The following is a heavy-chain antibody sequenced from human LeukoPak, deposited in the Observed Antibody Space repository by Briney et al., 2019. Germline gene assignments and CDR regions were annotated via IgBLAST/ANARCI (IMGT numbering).Heavy chain of an antibody. CDR1: GGSISSYY. V-gene: IGHV4-59*01. J-gene: IGHJ6*03. Sequence: SETLSLTCTVSGGSISSYYWSWIRQPPGKGLEWIGYIYYSGSTNYNPSLKSRVTISVDTSKNQFSLKLSSVTAADTAVYYCARELNSSGWYGARDHYYMDVWGKGTTVTVSS. CDR2: IYYSGST. D-gene: IGHD6-19*01. CDR3: ARELNSSGWYGARDHYYMDV.